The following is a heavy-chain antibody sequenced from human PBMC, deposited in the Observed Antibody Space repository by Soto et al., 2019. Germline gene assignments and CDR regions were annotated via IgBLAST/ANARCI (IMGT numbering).Heavy chain of an antibody. Sequence: GASLKLSCHCSGYSFTSYWIGWVRQMPGKGLEWMGIIYPGDSDTRYSPSFQGQVTISADKSISTAYLQWSSLRAEDTAVYYCVRPRTSGENYGMDVWGQGTTVTVSS. CDR3: VRPRTSGENYGMDV. D-gene: IGHD3-16*01. CDR1: GYSFTSYW. CDR2: IYPGDSDT. V-gene: IGHV5-51*01. J-gene: IGHJ6*02.